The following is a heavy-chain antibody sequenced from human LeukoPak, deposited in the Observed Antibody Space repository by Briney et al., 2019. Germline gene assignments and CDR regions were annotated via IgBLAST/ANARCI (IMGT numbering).Heavy chain of an antibody. CDR3: AREWGYGGNTAFDY. D-gene: IGHD4-23*01. Sequence: GGSLRLSCAASGFTFSNAWMSWVRQAPGKGLVWVSRINSDGSSTIYADSAKGRFTISRDNAKNTLYLQMNSLRAEDTAVYYCAREWGYGGNTAFDYWGQGTQVTVSS. J-gene: IGHJ4*02. CDR1: GFTFSNAW. CDR2: INSDGSST. V-gene: IGHV3-74*01.